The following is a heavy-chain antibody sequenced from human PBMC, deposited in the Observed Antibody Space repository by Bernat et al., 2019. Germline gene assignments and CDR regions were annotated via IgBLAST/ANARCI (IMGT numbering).Heavy chain of an antibody. CDR2: IWYDGSNK. V-gene: IGHV3-33*01. Sequence: QVQLVESGGGVVQPGRSLRLSCAASGFTFSSYGMHWVRQAPGKGLEWVAVIWYDGSNKYYADSVKGRFTISRDNSKNTLYLQMNSLGAGDTAVYYCVRGLIGGTWYGGLYFDSWGQGTLVTVSS. J-gene: IGHJ4*02. D-gene: IGHD6-13*01. CDR3: VRGLIGGTWYGGLYFDS. CDR1: GFTFSSYG.